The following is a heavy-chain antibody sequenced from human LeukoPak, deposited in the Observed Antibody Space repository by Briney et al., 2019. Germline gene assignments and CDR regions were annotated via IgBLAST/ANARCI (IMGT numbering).Heavy chain of an antibody. Sequence: GASVKVSCKASGYTFTGYYMHWVRQAPGQGLEWMGWINPNSGGTNYAQKFQGRVTMTRDTSISTAYMELSRLRSDDTAVYYCARVGYYYGSSGYYAYWGQGTLVTVSS. CDR2: INPNSGGT. D-gene: IGHD3-22*01. V-gene: IGHV1-2*02. CDR1: GYTFTGYY. J-gene: IGHJ4*02. CDR3: ARVGYYYGSSGYYAY.